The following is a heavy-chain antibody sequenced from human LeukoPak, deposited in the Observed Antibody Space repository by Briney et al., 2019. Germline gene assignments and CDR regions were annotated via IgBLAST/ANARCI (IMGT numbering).Heavy chain of an antibody. CDR2: IYYSGST. D-gene: IGHD6-19*01. J-gene: IGHJ4*02. CDR3: ARYGIAVAGTIDY. Sequence: SETLSLTCTVSGGSISSGGYYWSWIRQHSGKGLEWIGYIYYSGSTYYNPSLKSRVTISVDTSKNQFSLKLSSVTAADTAAYYCARYGIAVAGTIDYWGQGTLVTVSS. V-gene: IGHV4-31*03. CDR1: GGSISSGGYY.